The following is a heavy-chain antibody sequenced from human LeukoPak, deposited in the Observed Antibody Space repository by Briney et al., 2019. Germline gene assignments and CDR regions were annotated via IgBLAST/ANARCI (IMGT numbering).Heavy chain of an antibody. Sequence: KFSETLPLTCAVYGGSFSGYYWSWIPQPPGKGVEWIGEINHSGSINYNPSLKSRVTISVDTSKDQFSLKLSSVTAADTAVYYCARGLQMKDCSGGSCYFPDWFDPWGQGTLVTVSS. J-gene: IGHJ5*02. D-gene: IGHD2-15*01. CDR2: INHSGSI. CDR3: ARGLQMKDCSGGSCYFPDWFDP. CDR1: GGSFSGYY. V-gene: IGHV4-34*01.